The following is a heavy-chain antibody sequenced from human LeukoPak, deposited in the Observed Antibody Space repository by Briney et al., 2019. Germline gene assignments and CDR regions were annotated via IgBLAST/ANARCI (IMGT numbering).Heavy chain of an antibody. J-gene: IGHJ4*02. CDR3: AKDPTGVGALDY. CDR1: GFTFSSYW. D-gene: IGHD1-26*01. CDR2: INTDGSST. V-gene: IGHV3-74*01. Sequence: GGSLRLSCAASGFTFSSYWMHWVRQAPGRGLVWVSRINTDGSSTSYADSVKGRFTISRDNAKNTLYLQMNSLRAEDTAVYYCAKDPTGVGALDYWGQGTLVTVSS.